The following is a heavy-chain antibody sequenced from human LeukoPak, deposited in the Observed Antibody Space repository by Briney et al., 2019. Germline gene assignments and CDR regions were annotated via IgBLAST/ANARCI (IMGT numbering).Heavy chain of an antibody. Sequence: ASVKVSCKASGYTFTGYYVHWVRQAPGQGLEWMGRINPNSGDTNYAQKFQGRVTMTRDTSISTAYMELSRLRSGDTAVYYCARDYCVGDCFPDYWGQGTLVTVSS. V-gene: IGHV1-2*06. CDR1: GYTFTGYY. CDR2: INPNSGDT. D-gene: IGHD2-21*02. CDR3: ARDYCVGDCFPDY. J-gene: IGHJ4*02.